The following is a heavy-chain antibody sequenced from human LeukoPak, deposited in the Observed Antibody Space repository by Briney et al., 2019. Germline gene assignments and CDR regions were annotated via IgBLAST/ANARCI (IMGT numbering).Heavy chain of an antibody. CDR2: INHSGTT. Sequence: SQTLSLTCTVAGGSISSGGYYWSWIRQPPGKGLEWIGEINHSGTTNYNPSLRSRVAVSVDTSKNQFSLKLSSVTAADTAVYYCAVEGYYDSSGYPPFSDYWGQGTLVTVSS. V-gene: IGHV4-30-2*01. D-gene: IGHD3-22*01. CDR1: GGSISSGGYY. CDR3: AVEGYYDSSGYPPFSDY. J-gene: IGHJ4*02.